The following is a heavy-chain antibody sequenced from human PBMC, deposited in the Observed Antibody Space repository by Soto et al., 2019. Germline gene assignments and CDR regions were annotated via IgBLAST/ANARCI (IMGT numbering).Heavy chain of an antibody. Sequence: ASVKVSCKASGYRFTSYYMHWVRQAPGQGLEWMGIINPNSGITNYAQNFQGRVTMTRDTSTSTVYMELSSLKSEDTAVYYCARSRGAAAGINWVDPWGQGTLVTVSS. D-gene: IGHD6-13*01. CDR2: INPNSGIT. CDR1: GYRFTSYY. V-gene: IGHV1-46*03. CDR3: ARSRGAAAGINWVDP. J-gene: IGHJ5*02.